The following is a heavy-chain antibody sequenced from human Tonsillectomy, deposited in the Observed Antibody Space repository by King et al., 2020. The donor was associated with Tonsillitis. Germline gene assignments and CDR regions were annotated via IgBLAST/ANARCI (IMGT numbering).Heavy chain of an antibody. CDR1: GYTFTSYY. CDR3: AGFPPSTYYYDSSGSWGYFQH. J-gene: IGHJ1*01. V-gene: IGHV1-46*01. D-gene: IGHD3-22*01. CDR2: INPSGGST. Sequence: VQLVESGAEVKKPGASVKVSCKASGYTFTSYYMHWVRQAPGQGLEWMGIINPSGGSTSYAQKFQGRVTMTRDTSTSTVYMELSSLRSEDTAVYYCAGFPPSTYYYDSSGSWGYFQHWGQGTLVTVSS.